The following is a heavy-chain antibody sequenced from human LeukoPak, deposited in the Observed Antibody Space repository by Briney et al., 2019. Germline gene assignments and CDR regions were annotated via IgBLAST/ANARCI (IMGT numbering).Heavy chain of an antibody. V-gene: IGHV4-61*02. Sequence: PSETLSLTCTVSGDSTSSGAYYWSWIRQPARKGLEWIGRIYSGGSTNYNPSLKSRVTISVDTSKNQFSLKLSSVTAADTAVYYCAREGSIYYYDSSGYLGYWGRGTLVTVSS. J-gene: IGHJ4*02. CDR3: AREGSIYYYDSSGYLGY. D-gene: IGHD3-22*01. CDR2: IYSGGST. CDR1: GDSTSSGAYY.